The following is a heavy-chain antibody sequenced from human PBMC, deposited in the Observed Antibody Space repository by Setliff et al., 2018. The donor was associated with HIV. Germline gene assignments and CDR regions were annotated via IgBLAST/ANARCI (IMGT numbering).Heavy chain of an antibody. Sequence: PSETLSLTCTVSGGPFGGFYWNWIRQSAGKGLQWIGRIYDTGSTKYNPSLKSRLTMSLDTSKNQFSLNLDSVTAADTAVYYCARSIHGGGSEPFDTWGQGILVTVSS. CDR2: IYDTGST. V-gene: IGHV4-4*07. D-gene: IGHD3-10*01. CDR1: GGPFGGFY. CDR3: ARSIHGGGSEPFDT. J-gene: IGHJ5*02.